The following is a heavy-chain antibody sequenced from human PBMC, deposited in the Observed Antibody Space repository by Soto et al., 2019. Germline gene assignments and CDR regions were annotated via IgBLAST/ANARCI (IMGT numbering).Heavy chain of an antibody. D-gene: IGHD1-26*01. CDR1: GFSFSSYG. J-gene: IGHJ4*02. V-gene: IGHV3-30*18. CDR3: AKEGGLSGSYYISSSYYFDY. CDR2: ISYDGSNT. Sequence: QLQLVESGGGVVQPGRSLRLSCAASGFSFSSYGMHWVRQAPGKGLEWVAIISYDGSNTYYADSVKGRFTISRDNSENTLYLQMNSLRAEDTSVYYWAKEGGLSGSYYISSSYYFDYWGQGTLVTVSS.